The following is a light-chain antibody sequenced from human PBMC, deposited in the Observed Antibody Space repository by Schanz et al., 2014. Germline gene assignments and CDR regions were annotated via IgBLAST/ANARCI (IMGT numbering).Light chain of an antibody. CDR2: AAS. J-gene: IGKJ2*01. Sequence: DIQMTQSPSSLSASVGDRVTLTCRASQSISSYLNWYQQKPGKAPKVVIYAASSLQSGVPSRFSGSGSGTDFTLTISSLQPEDFATYYCQQSYSTPPYTFGQGTKLEIK. CDR1: QSISSY. CDR3: QQSYSTPPYT. V-gene: IGKV1-39*01.